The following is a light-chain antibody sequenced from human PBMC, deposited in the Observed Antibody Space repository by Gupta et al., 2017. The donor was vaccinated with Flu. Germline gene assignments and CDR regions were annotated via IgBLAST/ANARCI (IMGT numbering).Light chain of an antibody. J-gene: IGLJ3*02. Sequence: SYELTQPPSVSVSPGQTARINCSGDALAKQYAYWYQQKPGQAPVVVIYKDSERPSGIPERFSGSSSGTTVTLTISGFQAEDGADYYCQSTDSSGTYGFGGGTKLTVL. CDR2: KDS. V-gene: IGLV3-25*03. CDR1: ALAKQY. CDR3: QSTDSSGTYG.